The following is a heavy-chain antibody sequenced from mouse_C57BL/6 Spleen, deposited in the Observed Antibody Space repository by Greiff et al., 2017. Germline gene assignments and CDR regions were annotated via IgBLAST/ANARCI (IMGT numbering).Heavy chain of an antibody. CDR2: IYPGSGST. D-gene: IGHD1-1*01. CDR1: GYTFTSYW. CDR3: ARERVTTVVATNYYAMDY. Sequence: VQLQQPGAELVKPGASVKMSCKASGYTFTSYWITWVKQRPGQGLEWIGDIYPGSGSTNYNEKFKSKATLTVDTSSSTAYMQLSSLTSEDSAVYYCARERVTTVVATNYYAMDYWGQGTSVTVSS. J-gene: IGHJ4*01. V-gene: IGHV1-55*01.